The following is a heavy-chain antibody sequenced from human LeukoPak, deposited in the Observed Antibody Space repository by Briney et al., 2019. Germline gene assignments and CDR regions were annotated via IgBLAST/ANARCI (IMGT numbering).Heavy chain of an antibody. J-gene: IGHJ3*02. CDR2: ISGSGGST. CDR3: AKDESINYYDSSGYPDAFDI. D-gene: IGHD3-22*01. V-gene: IGHV3-23*01. CDR1: GFTFSSYA. Sequence: PGGSLRLSCAASGFTFSSYAMSWVRQAPGKGQEWVSAISGSGGSTYYADSVKGRFTISRDNSKNTLYLQMNSLRAEDTAVYYCAKDESINYYDSSGYPDAFDIWGQGTMVTVSS.